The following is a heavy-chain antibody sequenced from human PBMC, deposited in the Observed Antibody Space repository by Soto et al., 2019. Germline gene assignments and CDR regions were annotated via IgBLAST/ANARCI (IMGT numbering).Heavy chain of an antibody. CDR1: SYTFTSYG. V-gene: IGHV1-18*01. CDR3: ARGRYGDY. J-gene: IGHJ4*02. Sequence: QVHLVQYGAEVKKPGASVKVSCKASSYTFTSYGITWVRQAPGQGLEWMGWINAHNGNTDYAQKLQGRVIVTRDTSTNTAYMELRSLISDDTAVYYCARGRYGDYWGQGALVTVSS. CDR2: INAHNGNT. D-gene: IGHD1-1*01.